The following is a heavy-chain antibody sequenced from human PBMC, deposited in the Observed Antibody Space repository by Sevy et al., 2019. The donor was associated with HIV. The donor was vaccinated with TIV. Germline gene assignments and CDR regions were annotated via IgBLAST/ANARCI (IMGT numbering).Heavy chain of an antibody. J-gene: IGHJ4*02. D-gene: IGHD2-2*01. Sequence: ASVKVSCKVSGYTLSKLSIHWVRQAPGKGLEWMGGFDREFDEAIYAQKFRGRVTVTEDTSADIVYMDFNSLTSEDTAVYYCATDIVVGRDNWGQGTLVTVSS. V-gene: IGHV1-24*01. CDR3: ATDIVVGRDN. CDR1: GYTLSKLS. CDR2: FDREFDEA.